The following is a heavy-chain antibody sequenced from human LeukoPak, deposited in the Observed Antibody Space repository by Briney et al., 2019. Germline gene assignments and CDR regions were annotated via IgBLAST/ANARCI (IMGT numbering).Heavy chain of an antibody. D-gene: IGHD3-9*01. J-gene: IGHJ3*02. Sequence: SETLSLTCTVSGYSISGGYYWGWLRQPPGKGLGWIGTIYHGGSTYYNPSLESRVTISLDTSKNHFSLNLNSVTAADTAMYYCARVAERTWLPYDAAFDIWGLGTMVTVSS. CDR3: ARVAERTWLPYDAAFDI. CDR2: IYHGGST. CDR1: GYSISGGYY. V-gene: IGHV4-38-2*02.